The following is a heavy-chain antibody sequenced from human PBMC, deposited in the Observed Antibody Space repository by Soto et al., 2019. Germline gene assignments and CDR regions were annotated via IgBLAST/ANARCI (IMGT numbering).Heavy chain of an antibody. V-gene: IGHV1-18*04. Sequence: ASVKVSCKASGYTFTSCGISWVRQAPGQGLGWMGWISAYNGNTNYAQKLQGRVTMTTDTSTSTAYMELRSLRSDDTAVYYCARSEYQLLVDYWGQGTLVTVSS. D-gene: IGHD2-2*01. J-gene: IGHJ4*02. CDR1: GYTFTSCG. CDR3: ARSEYQLLVDY. CDR2: ISAYNGNT.